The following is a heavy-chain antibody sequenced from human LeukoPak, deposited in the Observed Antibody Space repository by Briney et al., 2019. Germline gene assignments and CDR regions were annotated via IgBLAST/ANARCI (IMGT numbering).Heavy chain of an antibody. V-gene: IGHV4-59*12. J-gene: IGHJ3*02. D-gene: IGHD3-10*01. CDR1: GGSISSYY. Sequence: ASETLSLTCTVSGGSISSYYWSWIRQPPGKGLEWIGYIYYSGSTNYNPSLKSRVTISVDTSKNQFSLKLSSVTAADTAVYYCARVWSKRITMVRGGPNDAFDIWGQGTMVTVSS. CDR3: ARVWSKRITMVRGGPNDAFDI. CDR2: IYYSGST.